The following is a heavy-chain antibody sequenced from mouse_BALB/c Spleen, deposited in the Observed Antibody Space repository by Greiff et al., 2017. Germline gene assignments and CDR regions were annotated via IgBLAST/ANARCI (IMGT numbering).Heavy chain of an antibody. CDR3: ARDEAY. Sequence: DVQLQESGGGLVKPGGSLKLSCAASGFTFSDYYMYWVRQTPEKRLEWVATISDGGSYTYYPDSVKGRFTISRDNAKNNLYLQMSSLKSEDTAMYYCARDEAYWGQGTLVTVSA. CDR2: ISDGGSYT. CDR1: GFTFSDYY. J-gene: IGHJ3*01. V-gene: IGHV5-4*02.